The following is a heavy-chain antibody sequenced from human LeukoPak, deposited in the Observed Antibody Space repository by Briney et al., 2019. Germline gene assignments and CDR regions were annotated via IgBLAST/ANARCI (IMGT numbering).Heavy chain of an antibody. Sequence: SETLSLTCTVSGGSISSSSYYWGWIRQPPGKGLEWIGSIYYSGSTYYNPSLKSRVTISVDTSKNQFSLKLSSVTAADTAVYYCARDSRGEVNYWGQGTLVTVSS. CDR2: IYYSGST. J-gene: IGHJ4*02. V-gene: IGHV4-39*07. CDR1: GGSISSSSYY. CDR3: ARDSRGEVNY.